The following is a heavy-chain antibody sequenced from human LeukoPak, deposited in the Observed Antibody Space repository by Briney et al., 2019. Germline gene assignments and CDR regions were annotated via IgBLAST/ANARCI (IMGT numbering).Heavy chain of an antibody. V-gene: IGHV1-18*01. J-gene: IGHJ4*02. CDR3: ARGEQIWFGELSPPDY. CDR1: GYTFTSYG. D-gene: IGHD3-10*01. CDR2: ISAYNGNT. Sequence: GASVKVSCKASGYTFTSYGISWVRQAPGQGLEWMGWISAYNGNTNYAQKLQGRVTMTTDTSTSTAYMELRSLRSDDTAVYYCARGEQIWFGELSPPDYWGQGTLVTVSS.